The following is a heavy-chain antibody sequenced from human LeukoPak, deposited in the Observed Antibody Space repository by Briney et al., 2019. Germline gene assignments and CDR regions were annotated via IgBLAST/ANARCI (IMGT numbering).Heavy chain of an antibody. D-gene: IGHD3-9*01. Sequence: PGGSLRLSCTASGFTFSSYAMSWVRQAPGKGLEWVSAISGSGGSTYYADSVKGRFTISRDNSKNTLYLQMNSLRAEDTAVYYCAKDRGIDILTGYYREPLEYWGQGTLVTVSS. V-gene: IGHV3-23*01. CDR1: GFTFSSYA. CDR2: ISGSGGST. J-gene: IGHJ4*02. CDR3: AKDRGIDILTGYYREPLEY.